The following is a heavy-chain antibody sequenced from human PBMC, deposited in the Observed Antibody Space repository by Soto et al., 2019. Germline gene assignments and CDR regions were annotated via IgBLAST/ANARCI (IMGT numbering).Heavy chain of an antibody. CDR3: ARVPKY. CDR1: GGSISSGGYS. CDR2: IDHSVST. J-gene: IGHJ4*02. V-gene: IGHV4-30-2*01. Sequence: QLQLQESGSGLVKPSQTLSLTCAVSGGSISSGGYSWRWIRQPPVQVLEWIAYIDHSVSTYYNPSLNRRVTISVDRAKNQFSLKLSSVTAADTAVYYCARVPKYWGQGTLVTVSS.